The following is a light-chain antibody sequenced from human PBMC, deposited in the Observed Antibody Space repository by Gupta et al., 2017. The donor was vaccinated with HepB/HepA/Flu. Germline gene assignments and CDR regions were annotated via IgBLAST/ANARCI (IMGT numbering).Light chain of an antibody. Sequence: DIVMTPSPLSLSVISGQPASISCQSSQGLLHTDGKTYFSWSLQRPGQPPQLLIYGVSTRVSGVPDRFSGSESGTEFTLKISRVEAEDVGLYYCMQSKQFPFTFGQGTPLGIK. CDR3: MQSKQFPFT. J-gene: IGKJ5*01. V-gene: IGKV2D-29*01. CDR2: GVS. CDR1: QGLLHTDGKTY.